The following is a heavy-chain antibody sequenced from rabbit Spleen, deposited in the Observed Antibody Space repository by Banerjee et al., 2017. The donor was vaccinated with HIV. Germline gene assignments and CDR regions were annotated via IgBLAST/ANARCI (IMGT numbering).Heavy chain of an antibody. D-gene: IGHD4-1*01. CDR3: VREVAAKFSL. J-gene: IGHJ4*01. Sequence: QEQLVESGGGLVQPEGSLTLTCKASGIDFSRHYDMCWVRQAPGKGLEWIGCIYTGNVKTYYASWAKGRFTISKASSTTVTLQMTSLTVADTATYFCVREVAAKFSLWGPGTLVTVS. V-gene: IGHV1S45*01. CDR1: GIDFSRHYD. CDR2: IYTGNVKT.